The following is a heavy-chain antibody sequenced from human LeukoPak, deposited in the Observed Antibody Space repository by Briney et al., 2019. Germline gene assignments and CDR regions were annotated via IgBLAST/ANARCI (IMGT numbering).Heavy chain of an antibody. J-gene: IGHJ3*02. D-gene: IGHD4-11*01. V-gene: IGHV1-69*13. CDR1: GGTFSSYA. CDR3: ARDYSLTHAFDI. CDR2: IIPIFGTA. Sequence: SVKVSCKASGGTFSSYAISWVRQAPGHGLEWMGGIIPIFGTANYAQKFQGRVTITADESTSTAYMELSSLRSEDTAVYYCARDYSLTHAFDIWGQGTMVTVSS.